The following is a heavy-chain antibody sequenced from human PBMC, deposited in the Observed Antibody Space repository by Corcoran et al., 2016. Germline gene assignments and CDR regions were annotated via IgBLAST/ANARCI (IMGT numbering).Heavy chain of an antibody. CDR2: ISSSSSTI. CDR1: GFTFSCYS. V-gene: IGHV3-48*02. J-gene: IGHJ6*02. CDR3: ASRLYCSSTSCRWSYYYYGMDV. Sequence: EVQLVESGGGLVQPGGSLRLSCAASGFTFSCYSMNWVRQAPGKGLEWVSYISSSSSTIYYADSGKGRFTISRDNAKNSLYLQMNSLRDEDTAVYYCASRLYCSSTSCRWSYYYYGMDVWGQETTVTVSS. D-gene: IGHD2-2*01.